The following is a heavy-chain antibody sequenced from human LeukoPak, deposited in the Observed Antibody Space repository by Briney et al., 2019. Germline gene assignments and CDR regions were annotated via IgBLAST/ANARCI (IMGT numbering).Heavy chain of an antibody. CDR3: ARDRLSGYDAFDI. CDR2: IYSGGST. CDR1: GFTVSSNY. D-gene: IGHD1-1*01. V-gene: IGHV3-53*01. J-gene: IGHJ3*02. Sequence: PGGSLRLSCAASGFTVSSNYMSWVRQAPGKGLEWVSVIYSGGSTYYADSVKGRFTISRDNSKNTLYLQMNSLRAEDTAVYYCARDRLSGYDAFDIWGQGTMVTVSS.